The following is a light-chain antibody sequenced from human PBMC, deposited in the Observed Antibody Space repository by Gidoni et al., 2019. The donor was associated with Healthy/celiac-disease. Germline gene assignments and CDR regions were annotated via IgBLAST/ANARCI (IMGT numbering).Light chain of an antibody. CDR1: QSVSSSY. Sequence: EFVLTQSPGTLSLSPGERATLSCRASQSVSSSYLSWYQKKPGQAPRLLIYGASSRDTGIPDRLSGSGSGTDFTLTISRLEPEDFAVYYCQQYGSSQLTFXGXTKVEIK. V-gene: IGKV3-20*01. CDR2: GAS. J-gene: IGKJ4*01. CDR3: QQYGSSQLT.